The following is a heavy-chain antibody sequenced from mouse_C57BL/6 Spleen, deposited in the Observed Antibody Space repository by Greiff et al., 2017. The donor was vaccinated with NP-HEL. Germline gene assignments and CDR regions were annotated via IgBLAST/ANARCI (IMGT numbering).Heavy chain of an antibody. Sequence: VQLQQSGAELVKPGASVKISCKASGYAFSSYWMNWVKQRPGKGLEWIGQIYPGDGDTNYNGKFKGKATLTADKSSSTAYMQLSSLTSEDSAVYFCARPGTTGAWFAYWGQGTLVTVSA. CDR3: ARPGTTGAWFAY. D-gene: IGHD4-1*01. J-gene: IGHJ3*01. CDR1: GYAFSSYW. CDR2: IYPGDGDT. V-gene: IGHV1-80*01.